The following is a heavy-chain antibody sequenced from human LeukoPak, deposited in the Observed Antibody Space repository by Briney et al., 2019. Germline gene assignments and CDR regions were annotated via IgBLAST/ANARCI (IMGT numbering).Heavy chain of an antibody. CDR3: ARDVYYGSGSPRLDY. CDR1: GFTFSDYK. Sequence: GGSLRLSCAAAGFTFSDYKMNWVRQVTGKGLESVSYMSRSGDIIYYADSVKGRFTISRDNAKNSLYLQMNSLRAEDTAVYYCARDVYYGSGSPRLDYWGQGTLVTVSS. CDR2: MSRSGDII. D-gene: IGHD3-10*01. V-gene: IGHV3-48*01. J-gene: IGHJ4*02.